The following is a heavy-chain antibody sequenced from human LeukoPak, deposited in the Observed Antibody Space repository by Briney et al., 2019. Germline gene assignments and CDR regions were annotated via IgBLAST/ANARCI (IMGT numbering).Heavy chain of an antibody. Sequence: GGSLRLSCAASGFTFSSNSMNWVRQAPGKGLEWVSYISSTGGTIYYADSMKGRFTISRDNAKNSLYLQMNSLRAEDTAVYYCARAAPHKDYDFWSGYYTRWFDPWGQGTLVTVSS. CDR2: ISSTGGTI. V-gene: IGHV3-48*04. CDR3: ARAAPHKDYDFWSGYYTRWFDP. D-gene: IGHD3-3*01. J-gene: IGHJ5*02. CDR1: GFTFSSNS.